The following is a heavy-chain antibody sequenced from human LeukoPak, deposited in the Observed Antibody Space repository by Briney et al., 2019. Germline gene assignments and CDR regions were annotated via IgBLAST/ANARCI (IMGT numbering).Heavy chain of an antibody. CDR3: ARARDFDY. V-gene: IGHV1-18*04. CDR2: ISAYNGNT. J-gene: IGHJ4*02. Sequence: ASVKVSCKASGYTFTGYYLHWVRQAPGQGLEWMGWISAYNGNTNYAQKLQGRVTMTTDTSTSTAYMELRSLRSDDTAVYYCARARDFDYWGQGTLVTVSS. CDR1: GYTFTGYY.